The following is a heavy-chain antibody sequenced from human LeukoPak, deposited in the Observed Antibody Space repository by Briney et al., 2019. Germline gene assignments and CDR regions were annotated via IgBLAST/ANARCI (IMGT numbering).Heavy chain of an antibody. V-gene: IGHV1-69*05. Sequence: SVKGSCKASGGTFSSYAISWVRQAPGQGLEWMGRIIPIFGTANYAQKFQGRVTITTDESTSTAYMELSSLRSEDTAVYYCARGEGTLPWPHFDYWGQGTLVTVSS. J-gene: IGHJ4*02. D-gene: IGHD3-16*01. CDR3: ARGEGTLPWPHFDY. CDR1: GGTFSSYA. CDR2: IIPIFGTA.